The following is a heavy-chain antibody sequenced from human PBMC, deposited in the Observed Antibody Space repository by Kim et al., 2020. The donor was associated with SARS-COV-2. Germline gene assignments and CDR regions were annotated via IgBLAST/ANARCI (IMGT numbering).Heavy chain of an antibody. CDR1: GGSFSGYY. J-gene: IGHJ5*02. Sequence: SETLSLTCAVYGGSFSGYYWSWIRQPPGKGLEWIGEINHSGSTNYNPSLKSRVTISVDTSKNQFSLKLSSVTAADTAVYYCARGIPTVLRFLEWLPRFRFDPWGQGTLVTVSS. D-gene: IGHD3-3*01. CDR2: INHSGST. CDR3: ARGIPTVLRFLEWLPRFRFDP. V-gene: IGHV4-34*01.